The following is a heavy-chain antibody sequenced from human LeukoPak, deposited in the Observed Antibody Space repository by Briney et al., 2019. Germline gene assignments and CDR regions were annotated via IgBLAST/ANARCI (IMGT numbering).Heavy chain of an antibody. J-gene: IGHJ4*02. D-gene: IGHD5-12*01. Sequence: PGGSLRLSCAASGFTASVNYMSWVPQAPGKELEWVSSISSSSSYIYYADSVKGRFTISRDNAKNSLYLQMNSLRAEDTAVYYCAREGPDIVATIDYWSQGTLVTVSS. CDR2: ISSSSSYI. V-gene: IGHV3-21*01. CDR1: GFTASVNY. CDR3: AREGPDIVATIDY.